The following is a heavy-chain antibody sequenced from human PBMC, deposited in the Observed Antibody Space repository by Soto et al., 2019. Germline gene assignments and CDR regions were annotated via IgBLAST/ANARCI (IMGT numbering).Heavy chain of an antibody. CDR3: ARASRNYFAY. Sequence: SETLSLTCTVSGDSISDYYWSWIRQSPGKGLEWIGYIYHSGSTYYNPSLKSRVTISLDASKNQFSLKLSSVTAADTAVYYCARASRNYFAYWGQGTLVTVSS. CDR1: GDSISDYY. V-gene: IGHV4-59*01. J-gene: IGHJ4*02. CDR2: IYHSGST.